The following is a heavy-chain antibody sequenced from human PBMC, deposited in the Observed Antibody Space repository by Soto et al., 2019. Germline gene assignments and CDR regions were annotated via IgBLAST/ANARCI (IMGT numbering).Heavy chain of an antibody. J-gene: IGHJ4*02. D-gene: IGHD2-2*01. V-gene: IGHV4-4*07. CDR3: ARDTYRYCSSTSCSPLDS. Sequence: SETLSLTCTVSGGSLSSYYWSWIRQPAGEGLEWIGRIYTSGTTNYNPSLKSRVTLSVDTSKNQFSLKLRSVTAADTAMYYCARDTYRYCSSTSCSPLDSWGQGALVTVSS. CDR2: IYTSGTT. CDR1: GGSLSSYY.